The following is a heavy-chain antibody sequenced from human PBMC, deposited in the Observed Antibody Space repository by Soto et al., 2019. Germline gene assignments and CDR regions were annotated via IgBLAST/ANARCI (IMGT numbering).Heavy chain of an antibody. CDR1: GFTFSSYE. CDR2: ISSSGSTI. Sequence: EVQLVESGGGLVQPGGSLRLSCAASGFTFSSYEMNWVRQAPGKGLEWVSYISSSGSTIYYADSVKGRFTISRDNAKNSLYLQMNSLRAEDTAVYYCARAGVGARYYFDYWGQGTLVTVSS. CDR3: ARAGVGARYYFDY. J-gene: IGHJ4*02. D-gene: IGHD1-26*01. V-gene: IGHV3-48*03.